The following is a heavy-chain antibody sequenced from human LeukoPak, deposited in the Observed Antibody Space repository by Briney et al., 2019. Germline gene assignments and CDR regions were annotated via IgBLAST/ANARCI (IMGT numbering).Heavy chain of an antibody. D-gene: IGHD1-26*01. CDR1: GYSISSGYY. J-gene: IGHJ3*02. V-gene: IGHV4-38-2*01. CDR3: ARLGSYLSAFDI. CDR2: IYHSGST. Sequence: SETLSLTCAVSGYSISSGYYGGWIRQPPGKGLEWIGSIYHSGSTYYNPSLKSRVTISVDTSKNQFSLKLSSVTAADTAVYYCARLGSYLSAFDIWGQGTMVTVSS.